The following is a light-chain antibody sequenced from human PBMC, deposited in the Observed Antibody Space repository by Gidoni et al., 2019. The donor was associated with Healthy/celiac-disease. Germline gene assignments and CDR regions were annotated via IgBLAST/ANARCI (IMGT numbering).Light chain of an antibody. CDR3: MQALQTPWT. CDR2: LGS. V-gene: IGKV2-28*01. CDR1: QSLLHSNGYNY. Sequence: DTVMTQSPLSLHVTPGEQASISCRSSQSLLHSNGYNYLDWYLQKPGQSPQLLIYLGSNRASGVPDRFSGSRSCTDFTLKISRVEAEDVGVYYCMQALQTPWTFGQGTKVEIK. J-gene: IGKJ1*01.